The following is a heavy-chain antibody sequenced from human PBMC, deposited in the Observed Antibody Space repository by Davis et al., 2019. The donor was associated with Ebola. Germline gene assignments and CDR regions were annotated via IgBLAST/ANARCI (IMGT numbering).Heavy chain of an antibody. V-gene: IGHV3-48*02. Sequence: PGGSLRLSCAASGFTFSSYSMNWVRQAPGKGLEWVSYISSSSSTIYYADSVKGRFTISRDNAKNSLYLQMNSLRDEDTAVYYCAREGPIVVVPAAIYWFDPWGQGTLVTVSS. D-gene: IGHD2-2*02. J-gene: IGHJ5*02. CDR1: GFTFSSYS. CDR3: AREGPIVVVPAAIYWFDP. CDR2: ISSSSSTI.